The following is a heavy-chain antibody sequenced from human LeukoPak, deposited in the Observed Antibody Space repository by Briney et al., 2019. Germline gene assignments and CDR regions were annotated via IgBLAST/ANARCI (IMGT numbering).Heavy chain of an antibody. CDR3: ARTSSGWREDAFDI. Sequence: QASETLSLTCTVSGGSISSYYWSWIRQPPGKGLEWIGYIYTSGSTNYNPSLKSRVTISVDTSKNQFSLKLSSVTAADTAVYYCARTSSGWREDAFDIWGQGTMVTVSS. D-gene: IGHD6-19*01. J-gene: IGHJ3*02. V-gene: IGHV4-4*09. CDR1: GGSISSYY. CDR2: IYTSGST.